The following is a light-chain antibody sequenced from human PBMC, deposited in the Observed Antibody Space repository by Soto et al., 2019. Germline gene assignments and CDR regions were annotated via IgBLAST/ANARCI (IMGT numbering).Light chain of an antibody. CDR2: GAS. V-gene: IGKV3-15*01. CDR3: LRYYEWPRWT. Sequence: EIVMTQSPATLSVSPGERATLSCRASQSVSNNLAWYQQQPGQAPRLLIYGASTTATGIPARFSGSGTGTEFTLTISSLQSEDFAVYYCLRYYEWPRWTFGQGTRWISN. CDR1: QSVSNN. J-gene: IGKJ1*01.